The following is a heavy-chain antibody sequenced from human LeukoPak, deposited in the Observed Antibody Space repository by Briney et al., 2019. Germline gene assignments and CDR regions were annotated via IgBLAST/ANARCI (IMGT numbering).Heavy chain of an antibody. D-gene: IGHD3-16*01. CDR3: AIDGGWGAGYMDV. CDR2: IRSDGSNK. J-gene: IGHJ6*03. V-gene: IGHV3-30*02. Sequence: GGSLRLSCAASGFTFSSYGIYWIRQVPGKGLEWVAFIRSDGSNKDYADSVKGRFTISRDNSKNTLYLQMNSLRAEDTAVYYCAIDGGWGAGYMDVWGKGTTVTVSS. CDR1: GFTFSSYG.